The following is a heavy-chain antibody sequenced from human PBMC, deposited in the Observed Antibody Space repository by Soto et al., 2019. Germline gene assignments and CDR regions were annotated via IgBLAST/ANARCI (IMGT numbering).Heavy chain of an antibody. CDR3: ARHVATMVRGAPGGYYYYGMDV. CDR2: IYYSGST. D-gene: IGHD3-10*01. J-gene: IGHJ6*02. Sequence: QLQLQESGPGLVKPSETLSLTCTVSGGSISSSSYYWGWIRQPPGKGLEWIGSIYYSGSTYYNPSLKSRVTISVDTSMNQFSLKLSSVTAADTGVYYCARHVATMVRGAPGGYYYYGMDVWGQGTTVTVSS. CDR1: GGSISSSSYY. V-gene: IGHV4-39*01.